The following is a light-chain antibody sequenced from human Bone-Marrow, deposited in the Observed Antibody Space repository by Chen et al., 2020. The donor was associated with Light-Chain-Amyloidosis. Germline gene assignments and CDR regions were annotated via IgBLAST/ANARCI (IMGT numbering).Light chain of an antibody. V-gene: IGKV1-5*03. J-gene: IGKJ2*03. Sequence: DIQMIQSPSTLSASVGDRVTITCRASQSINSWLAWYQQKPGKAPKLLMYKASTLESGVPSSFSGSGSGTEFTLTISSLQADDLATYYCQQYYSYPYSFGQGTKLEIK. CDR3: QQYYSYPYS. CDR1: QSINSW. CDR2: KAS.